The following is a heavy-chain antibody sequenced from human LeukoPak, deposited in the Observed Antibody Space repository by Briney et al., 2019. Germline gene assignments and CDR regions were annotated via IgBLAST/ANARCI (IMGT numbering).Heavy chain of an antibody. V-gene: IGHV3-7*01. J-gene: IGHJ4*02. CDR2: IKEDGSEK. Sequence: GGSLRLSCAASGFTFSNHWMNWVRQAPGKGLEWVANIKEDGSEKDYVDSVKGRFNISRDNAKNSLYLQMNGLRAEDTAMYYCARHSGPYGSSWFDYWGQGTLVTVSS. D-gene: IGHD6-13*01. CDR1: GFTFSNHW. CDR3: ARHSGPYGSSWFDY.